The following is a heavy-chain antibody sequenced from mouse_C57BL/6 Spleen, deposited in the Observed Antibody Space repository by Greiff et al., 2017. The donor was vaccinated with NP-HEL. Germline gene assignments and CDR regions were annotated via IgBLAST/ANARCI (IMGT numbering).Heavy chain of an antibody. CDR3: TGRRYSGYFDV. CDR1: GFTFSNYW. Sequence: EVQLQQSGGGLVQPGGSMKLSCVASGFTFSNYWMNWVRQSPEKGLEWVAQIRLKSDNYATHYAESVKGRFTISRDDSKSSVYLQMNNLRAEDTGIYYCTGRRYSGYFDVWGTGTTVTVSS. V-gene: IGHV6-3*01. CDR2: IRLKSDNYAT. J-gene: IGHJ1*03. D-gene: IGHD2-12*01.